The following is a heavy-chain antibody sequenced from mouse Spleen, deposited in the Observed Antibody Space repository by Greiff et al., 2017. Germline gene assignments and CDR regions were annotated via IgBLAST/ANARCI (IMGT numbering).Heavy chain of an antibody. Sequence: VQLQQSGPELVKPGASVKISCKASGYTFTDYYMNWVKQSHGKSLEWIGDINPNNGGTSYNQKFKGKATLTVDKSSSTAYMELRSLTSEDSAVYYCARGQGGYEWFAYWGQGTLVTVSA. V-gene: IGHV1-26*01. CDR1: GYTFTDYY. CDR2: INPNNGGT. CDR3: ARGQGGYEWFAY. J-gene: IGHJ3*01. D-gene: IGHD2-14*01.